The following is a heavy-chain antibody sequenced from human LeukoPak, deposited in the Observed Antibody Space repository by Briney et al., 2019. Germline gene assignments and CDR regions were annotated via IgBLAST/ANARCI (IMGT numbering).Heavy chain of an antibody. D-gene: IGHD4-17*01. CDR2: IGEEKSGSWT. CDR3: AKASPTVYFDS. Sequence: GGSLRLSCAASGFTLSNYPMGWVRQAPVKGLEWLSAIGEEKSGSWTKSADSVKGRFTISRDNSENTLYLQMDSLTVEDTAVYYCAKASPTVYFDSWGQGTLVTVSS. J-gene: IGHJ4*02. V-gene: IGHV3-23*01. CDR1: GFTLSNYP.